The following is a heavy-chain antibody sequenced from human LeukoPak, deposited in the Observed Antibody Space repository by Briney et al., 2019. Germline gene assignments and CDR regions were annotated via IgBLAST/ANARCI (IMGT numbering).Heavy chain of an antibody. V-gene: IGHV4-30-4*01. Sequence: PSQTLSLTCIVSGVSISSGDYYWSWIRQPPGKGLEWIGYIYYSGSTYYNPSLKSRVTISVDTSKNQFSLKLSSVTAADTAVYYCARGDNYYDSSGYDYWGQGTLVTVSS. CDR1: GVSISSGDYY. D-gene: IGHD3-22*01. CDR3: ARGDNYYDSSGYDY. CDR2: IYYSGST. J-gene: IGHJ4*02.